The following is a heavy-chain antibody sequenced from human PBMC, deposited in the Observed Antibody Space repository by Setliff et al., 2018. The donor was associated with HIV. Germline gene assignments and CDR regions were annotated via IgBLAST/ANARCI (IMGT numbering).Heavy chain of an antibody. Sequence: SVKVSCKASGGSLSTFPISWVRQAPGQGLEWMGGIMPMFGKAHYAQNYLGRLTISGDASTNTAYMELSSLRSGDTAVYYCARGYSSGYFDYWGQGTLVTSPQ. CDR1: GGSLSTFP. CDR3: ARGYSSGYFDY. D-gene: IGHD6-19*01. J-gene: IGHJ4*02. CDR2: IMPMFGKA. V-gene: IGHV1-69*13.